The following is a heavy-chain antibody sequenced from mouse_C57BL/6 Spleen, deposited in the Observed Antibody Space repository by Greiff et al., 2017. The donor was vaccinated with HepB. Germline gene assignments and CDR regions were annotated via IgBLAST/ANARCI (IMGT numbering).Heavy chain of an antibody. CDR1: GYTFTSYW. Sequence: VQLQQPGAELVKPGASVKMSCKASGYTFTSYWITWVKQRPGQGLEWIGDIYPGSGSTNYNEKFKSKATLTVDTSSSTAYMHLSSLTSEDSAVYFCARSFYDYGYFDYWGQGTTRTVSS. J-gene: IGHJ2*01. CDR2: IYPGSGST. V-gene: IGHV1-55*01. CDR3: ARSFYDYGYFDY. D-gene: IGHD2-4*01.